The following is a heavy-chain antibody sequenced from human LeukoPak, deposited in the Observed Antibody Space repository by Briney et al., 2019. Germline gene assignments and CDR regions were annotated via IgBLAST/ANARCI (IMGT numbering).Heavy chain of an antibody. CDR3: AHLANYYYGMDV. CDR1: GFTFSSYA. V-gene: IGHV3-23*01. CDR2: ISGSGGST. Sequence: GGSLRLSCAASGFTFSSYAMSWVRQAPGKGLEWVSAISGSGGSTYYADSVKGRFTISRDNSKNTLYLQTNSLRAEDTAVYYCAHLANYYYGMDVWGQGTTVTVSS. J-gene: IGHJ6*02.